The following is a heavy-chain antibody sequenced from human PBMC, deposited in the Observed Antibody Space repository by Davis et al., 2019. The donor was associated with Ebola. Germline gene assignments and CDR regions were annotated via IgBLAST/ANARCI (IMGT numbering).Heavy chain of an antibody. D-gene: IGHD2-21*02. J-gene: IGHJ2*01. CDR3: ARDPALVVTGGGWHFDL. CDR2: INSEGRRT. Sequence: GESLKIPCAASGFTFSRYWMYWVRQAPGTGLVWVARINSEGRRTTYSDSVEGRFTISRDNAKNSVYLEMNSLRAEDTAVYYCARDPALVVTGGGWHFDLWGRGTLVTVSS. V-gene: IGHV3-74*01. CDR1: GFTFSRYW.